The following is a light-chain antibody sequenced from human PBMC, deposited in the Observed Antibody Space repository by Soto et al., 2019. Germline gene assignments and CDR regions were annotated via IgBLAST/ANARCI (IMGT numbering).Light chain of an antibody. J-gene: IGKJ4*01. V-gene: IGKV4-1*01. Sequence: DIVMTQSPDSLAVSLGERATINCKSSQSVLYSSNNKNYLAWYQQKPGQLPKLLIYWASTRESGVPDRFSGSGSGTDFTLTISSLQAEDVAVYYCQQYYSNALTFGGGTKVEIK. CDR1: QSVLYSSNNKNY. CDR2: WAS. CDR3: QQYYSNALT.